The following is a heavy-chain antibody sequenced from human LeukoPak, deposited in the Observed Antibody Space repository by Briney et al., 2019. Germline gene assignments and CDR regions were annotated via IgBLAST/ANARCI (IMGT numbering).Heavy chain of an antibody. D-gene: IGHD3-22*01. J-gene: IGHJ3*02. CDR3: ARQADTMIVVVSAFDI. Sequence: GXGYSFTSYWXXWVRQMPGKGLXXXXIIYPGYSDTCYRPSFQGQVTISADKSISTAYLQWSSLKASDTAMYYCARQADTMIVVVSAFDIWGQGTMVTVSS. V-gene: IGHV5-51*01. CDR2: IYPGYSDT. CDR1: GYSFTSYW.